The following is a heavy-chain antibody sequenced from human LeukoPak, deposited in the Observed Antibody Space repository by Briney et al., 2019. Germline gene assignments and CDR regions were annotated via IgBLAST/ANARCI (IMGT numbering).Heavy chain of an antibody. Sequence: SETLSLTCTVSGGSTRSDYWSWIRQPPGKGLEWIAYVYYSGVTSYNPSLKSRVAISIDTSKTQFSLNLSSVTAADTAVYYCARLSLHCSGGSCYRGAFDSWGQGTLVTVSS. V-gene: IGHV4-59*08. CDR3: ARLSLHCSGGSCYRGAFDS. CDR1: GGSTRSDY. CDR2: VYYSGVT. D-gene: IGHD2-15*01. J-gene: IGHJ4*02.